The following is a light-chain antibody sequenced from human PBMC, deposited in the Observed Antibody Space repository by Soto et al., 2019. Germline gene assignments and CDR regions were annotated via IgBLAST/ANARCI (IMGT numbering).Light chain of an antibody. V-gene: IGLV2-14*03. CDR2: EVN. CDR1: SSDVGAYIY. J-gene: IGLJ1*01. CDR3: SAYSDIDTKV. Sequence: QSVLTQPASVSGSPGQSITISCGGTSSDVGAYIYVSWYQQFPGKAPKLILYEVNNLPSGVSNRFSGPKSDTTASLTISGLQPEDEADYYCSAYSDIDTKVFGTGTKLTVL.